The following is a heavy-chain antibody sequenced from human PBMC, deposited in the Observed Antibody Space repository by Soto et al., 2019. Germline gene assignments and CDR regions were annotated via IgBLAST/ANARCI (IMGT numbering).Heavy chain of an antibody. CDR3: ASSPGDPQGNWFDP. CDR2: ISAYNGNT. Sequence: ASVKVSCTASGYTFTSYGISWVRQAPGQGLEWMGWISAYNGNTNYAQKLQGRVTMTTDTSTSTAYMELRSLRSDDTAVYYCASSPGDPQGNWFDPWGQGTLVTVSS. J-gene: IGHJ5*02. CDR1: GYTFTSYG. V-gene: IGHV1-18*01.